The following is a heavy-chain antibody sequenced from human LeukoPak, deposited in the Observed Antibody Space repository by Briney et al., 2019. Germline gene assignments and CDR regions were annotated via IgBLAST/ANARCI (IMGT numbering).Heavy chain of an antibody. CDR2: IYWNDIK. V-gene: IGHV2-5*01. Sequence: SGPTLVNPTQTLTLTCTVSGFSLSTNGVGVGWIRQPPGKALEWIAVIYWNDIKRHSPSLKSRLTITKDTSKNQVVLTMTNMDPVDTATYYCALMHSTSPIDYWGQGTLVTVSS. J-gene: IGHJ4*02. CDR1: GFSLSTNGVG. CDR3: ALMHSTSPIDY. D-gene: IGHD6-6*01.